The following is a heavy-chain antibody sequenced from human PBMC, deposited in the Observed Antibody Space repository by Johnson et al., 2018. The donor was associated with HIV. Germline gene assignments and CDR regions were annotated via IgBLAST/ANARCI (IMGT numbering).Heavy chain of an antibody. Sequence: QVQLVESGGGLVQPGGSLRLSCAASGITVSSNYMSWVRQAPGKGLEWVAVISYDGSNKYYADSVKGRFTISRDNSKNTVYLQMNGLRAEDTAVYFCAKDPSVYVTMIVVSRGAFDIWGQGTMVSVSS. CDR3: AKDPSVYVTMIVVSRGAFDI. D-gene: IGHD3-22*01. CDR2: ISYDGSNK. J-gene: IGHJ3*02. V-gene: IGHV3-30*18. CDR1: GITVSSNY.